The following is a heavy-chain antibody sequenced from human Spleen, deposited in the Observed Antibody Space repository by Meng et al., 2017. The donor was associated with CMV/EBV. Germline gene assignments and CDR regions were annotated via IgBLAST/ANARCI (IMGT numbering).Heavy chain of an antibody. D-gene: IGHD1-26*01. J-gene: IGHJ4*02. V-gene: IGHV1-18*01. CDR1: GYTFSNYG. Sequence: ASVKVSCKASGYTFSNYGITWVRQAPGQGLEWMGWISGYNGKTKYAQKVQGRVTMTTDTSTSTAYMELRSLRSDDTAVYYCASGIVGATSGYFDYWGQGTLVTVSS. CDR3: ASGIVGATSGYFDY. CDR2: ISGYNGKT.